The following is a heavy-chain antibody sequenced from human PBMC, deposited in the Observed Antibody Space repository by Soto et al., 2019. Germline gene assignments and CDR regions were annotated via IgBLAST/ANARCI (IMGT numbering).Heavy chain of an antibody. CDR3: ARISRRVESDIWRAPAPKNHYFYKMDV. Sequence: EGQLEESGGGLAQPGGSLRLSCASFGNFWMSWVRQAPGKGLEWVANSNQDATEAYYVDSVRGRFTISRDNPQNALFLQMNRLRVEDTGVYFCARISRRVESDIWRAPAPKNHYFYKMDVWDKGTTVIVSS. CDR2: SNQDATEA. D-gene: IGHD1-1*01. CDR1: SFGNFW. V-gene: IGHV3-7*01. J-gene: IGHJ6*03.